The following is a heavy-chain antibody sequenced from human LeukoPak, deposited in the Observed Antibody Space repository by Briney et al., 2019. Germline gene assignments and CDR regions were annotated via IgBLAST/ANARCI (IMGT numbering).Heavy chain of an antibody. Sequence: NPSETLSLTCTVSGGSIRSYYWSWIREPSGKGLEWMAHIHDSGSTYYNPSLKRRLTMSVDTSKNQFSLRLSSVTAADTAVYYCARHLNGGTYPLDHWGQGTLVTVSS. D-gene: IGHD1-26*01. CDR2: IHDSGST. V-gene: IGHV4-59*08. J-gene: IGHJ4*02. CDR1: GGSIRSYY. CDR3: ARHLNGGTYPLDH.